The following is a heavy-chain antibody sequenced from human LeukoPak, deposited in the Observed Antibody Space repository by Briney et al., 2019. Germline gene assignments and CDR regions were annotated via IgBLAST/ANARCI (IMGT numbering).Heavy chain of an antibody. J-gene: IGHJ6*03. V-gene: IGHV3-21*01. CDR2: ISSSSSYI. Sequence: GGSLRLSCADSGFTFSSHWMHWVRQAPGKGLEWVSSISSSSSYIYYADSVKGRFTISRDNAKNSLYLQMNSLRAEDTAVYYCARGDDFWSGYYTPNYYMDVWGKGTTVTVSS. CDR3: ARGDDFWSGYYTPNYYMDV. D-gene: IGHD3-3*01. CDR1: GFTFSSHW.